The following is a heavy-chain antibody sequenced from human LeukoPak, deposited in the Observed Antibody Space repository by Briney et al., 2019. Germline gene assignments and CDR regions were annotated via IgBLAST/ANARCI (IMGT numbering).Heavy chain of an antibody. V-gene: IGHV3-48*02. CDR2: VSYSSSTI. D-gene: IGHD3-10*01. CDR3: ARDAHIVRGVNPLDY. J-gene: IGHJ4*02. CDR1: GFTFSSYS. Sequence: GGSLRLSCAASGFTFSSYSMNWVRQAPGKGLEWISYVSYSSSTIYYADSVKGRFTISRDNAKNSLYLQMNSLRDEDTAVYYCARDAHIVRGVNPLDYWGQGTLVTVSS.